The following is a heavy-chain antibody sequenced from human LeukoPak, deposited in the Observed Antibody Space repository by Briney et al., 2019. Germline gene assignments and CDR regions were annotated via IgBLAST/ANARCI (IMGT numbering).Heavy chain of an antibody. J-gene: IGHJ4*02. CDR3: ARGGCSRTSCYAYDY. CDR2: INPYSGVT. Sequence: ASVKVSCKASGYTFTDYNMHWVRQAPGQGLEWMGWINPYSGVTNYAQKFQARVTMTRDTSIRTAYMELSSLESEDTAVYYCARGGCSRTSCYAYDYWGQGTLVTVSS. D-gene: IGHD2-2*01. V-gene: IGHV1-2*02. CDR1: GYTFTDYN.